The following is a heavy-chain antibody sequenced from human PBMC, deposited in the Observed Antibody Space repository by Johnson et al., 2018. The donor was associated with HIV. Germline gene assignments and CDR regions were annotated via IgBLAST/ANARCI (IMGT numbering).Heavy chain of an antibody. D-gene: IGHD6-19*01. J-gene: IGHJ3*02. CDR2: IKQDGSEK. CDR3: AKAHRGIAVALVAFDI. Sequence: VQLVESGGGLVQPGGSLRVSCAASGFTFSSFWMTWVRQAPGKGLEWVANIKQDGSEKYYADSVKGRFTISRDNSKNTLYLHMNSLRAEDTAVYYCAKAHRGIAVALVAFDIWGQGTMVTVSS. CDR1: GFTFSSFW. V-gene: IGHV3-7*02.